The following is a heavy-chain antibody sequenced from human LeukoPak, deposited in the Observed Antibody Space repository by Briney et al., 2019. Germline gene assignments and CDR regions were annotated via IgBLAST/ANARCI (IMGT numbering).Heavy chain of an antibody. CDR2: ISSSGSSI. J-gene: IGHJ4*02. CDR1: GFTFSDFY. V-gene: IGHV3-11*01. D-gene: IGHD6-13*01. CDR3: ARDLSTSSEDWWDY. Sequence: PGGFLRLSCAASGFTFSDFYMSWIRQAPGKGLEWISYISSSGSSIYYADSVRGRFTISRDNAKNSLYLQMNTLRAEDTAVYYCARDLSTSSEDWWDYWGQGTLVTVSS.